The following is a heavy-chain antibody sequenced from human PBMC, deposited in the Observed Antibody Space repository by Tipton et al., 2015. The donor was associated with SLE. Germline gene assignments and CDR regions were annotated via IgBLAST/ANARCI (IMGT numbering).Heavy chain of an antibody. CDR2: VSNTYGNT. CDR3: THIRTTSTWYVADY. Sequence: SLRLSCAASGFTFRIYSMTWVRQTPGKGLEWVSTVSNTYGNTFYADSVKGRFTISRDMSNNTLYLQMNSLKTEDTAVFYCTHIRTTSTWYVADYWGQGTLVTVSS. J-gene: IGHJ4*02. D-gene: IGHD6-13*01. V-gene: IGHV3-23*01. CDR1: GFTFRIYS.